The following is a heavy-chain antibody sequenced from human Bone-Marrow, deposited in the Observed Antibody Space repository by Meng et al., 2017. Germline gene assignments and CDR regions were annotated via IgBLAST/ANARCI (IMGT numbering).Heavy chain of an antibody. CDR2: ISWNSGSI. Sequence: SLKISCAASGFTFDDYAMHWVRQAPGKGLEWVSGISWNSGSIGYADSVKGRFTISRDNAKNSLYLQMNSLRAEDTALYYCAKSSYNWNDLDYWGQGTLVTVS. V-gene: IGHV3-9*01. D-gene: IGHD1-20*01. CDR3: AKSSYNWNDLDY. CDR1: GFTFDDYA. J-gene: IGHJ4*02.